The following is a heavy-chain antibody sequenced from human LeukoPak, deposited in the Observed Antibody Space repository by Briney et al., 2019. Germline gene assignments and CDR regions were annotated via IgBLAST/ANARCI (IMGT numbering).Heavy chain of an antibody. D-gene: IGHD3-10*01. CDR3: ARSRFGDY. V-gene: IGHV3-30-3*01. CDR2: ISYDGSNK. CDR1: GFTFSSNA. Sequence: GGSLRLSCAASGFTFSSNAMHWVRQAPGKGLEWVAVISYDGSNKYYADSVKGRFTISRDNSKNTLYLQMNSLRAEDTAVYYCARSRFGDYWGQGTLVTVSS. J-gene: IGHJ4*02.